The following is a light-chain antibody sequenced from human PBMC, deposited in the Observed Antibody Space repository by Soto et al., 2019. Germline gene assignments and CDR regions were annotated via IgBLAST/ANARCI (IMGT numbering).Light chain of an antibody. V-gene: IGKV3-11*01. CDR1: QSVSSY. Sequence: EIVLTQSPATLSLSPGERATLSCRASQSVSSYLAWYQQKPGQAPRLLIYDASNRATGIPARFSGSGSGTDFTLTISSLGPEEFAVYYCQQRSNWPPTFGGGTKVEIK. J-gene: IGKJ4*01. CDR2: DAS. CDR3: QQRSNWPPT.